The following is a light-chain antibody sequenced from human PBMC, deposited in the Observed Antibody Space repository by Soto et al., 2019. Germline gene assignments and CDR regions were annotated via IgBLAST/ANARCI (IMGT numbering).Light chain of an antibody. V-gene: IGKV3-20*01. CDR3: QQYGSSPSCT. J-gene: IGKJ3*01. CDR1: QSVSSSY. Sequence: EIGVTQSPGTLSLSPGERATLSCRASQSVSSSYLDWYQQKPGHAPKLLIYGASSRATGIPDRFSGSGSGTDFTLTISRLEPEDFAVYYCQQYGSSPSCTFGPGTKVDIK. CDR2: GAS.